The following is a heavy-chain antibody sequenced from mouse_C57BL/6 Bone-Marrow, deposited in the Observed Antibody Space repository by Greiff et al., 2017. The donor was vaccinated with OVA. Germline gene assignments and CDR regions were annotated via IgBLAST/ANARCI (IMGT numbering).Heavy chain of an antibody. Sequence: EVQVVESGGGLVQPGESLKLSCESTEYEFPSHDMSWVRKTPEKRLELVAAINSDGGSTYYPDTMERRFIISRNNTKKTLYLQMSSLRSDDTTLSYCVTQGVTAAIDYWGQGTSVTVSS. D-gene: IGHD2-2*01. CDR2: INSDGGST. CDR1: EYEFPSHD. J-gene: IGHJ4*01. CDR3: VTQGVTAAIDY. V-gene: IGHV5-2*01.